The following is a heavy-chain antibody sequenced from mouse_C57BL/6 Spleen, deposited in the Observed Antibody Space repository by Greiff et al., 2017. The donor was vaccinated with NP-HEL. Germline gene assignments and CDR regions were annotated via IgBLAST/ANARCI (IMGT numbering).Heavy chain of an antibody. CDR3: ARENLRGYYFDY. V-gene: IGHV1-18*01. CDR1: GYTFTDYN. J-gene: IGHJ2*01. D-gene: IGHD1-1*01. CDR2: INPNNGGT. Sequence: EVQLQQSGPELVKPGASVKIPCKASGYTFTDYNMDWVKQSHGKSLEWIGDINPNNGGTIYNQKFKGKATLTVDKSSSTAYMELRSLTSEDTAVYYCARENLRGYYFDYWGQGTTLTVSS.